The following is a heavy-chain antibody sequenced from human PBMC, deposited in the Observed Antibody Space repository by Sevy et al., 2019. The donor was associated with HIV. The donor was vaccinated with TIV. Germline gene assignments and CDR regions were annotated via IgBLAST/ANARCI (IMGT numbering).Heavy chain of an antibody. CDR1: GFTFSTYA. J-gene: IGHJ4*02. Sequence: GSLRLSCAASGFTFSTYAMSWVRQAPGKGLEWVSGISGSGDTTYYADSVKGRFTISRDNSKNTLYLQMNSLTAEDTAVYYCAKAGVRVGGTFDLFYFDYWGQGTLVTVSS. V-gene: IGHV3-23*01. CDR3: AKAGVRVGGTFDLFYFDY. D-gene: IGHD6-19*01. CDR2: ISGSGDTT.